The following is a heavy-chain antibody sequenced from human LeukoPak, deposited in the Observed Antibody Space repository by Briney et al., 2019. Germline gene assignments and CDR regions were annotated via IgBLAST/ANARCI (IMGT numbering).Heavy chain of an antibody. CDR1: GGTFSSYA. J-gene: IGHJ6*03. Sequence: ASVKVSCKASGGTFSSYAISWVRQAPGQGLEWMGGIIPIFGTANYAQKFQGRVTITTDGSTSTAYMELSSLRSEDTAVYYCARGHNSYYYYYMDVWGKGTTVTVSS. D-gene: IGHD1-1*01. CDR2: IIPIFGTA. CDR3: ARGHNSYYYYYMDV. V-gene: IGHV1-69*05.